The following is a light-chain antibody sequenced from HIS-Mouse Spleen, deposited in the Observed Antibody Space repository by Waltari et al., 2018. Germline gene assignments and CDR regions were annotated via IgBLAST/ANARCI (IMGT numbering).Light chain of an antibody. J-gene: IGLJ2*01. CDR3: SSYAGSNNFDVV. CDR1: SSDVGGYNY. Sequence: QSALTQPPPASGSPGQSVTISCTGPSSDVGGYNYVSWSQQHPGKAPKLMIYAVSKRPSGVPDRFSGSKSGNTASLTVSGLQAEDEADYYCSSYAGSNNFDVVFGGGTKLTVL. CDR2: AVS. V-gene: IGLV2-8*01.